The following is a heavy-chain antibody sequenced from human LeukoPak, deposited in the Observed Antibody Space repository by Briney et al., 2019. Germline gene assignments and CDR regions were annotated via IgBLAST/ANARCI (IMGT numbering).Heavy chain of an antibody. J-gene: IGHJ5*02. CDR3: ARITSRRGYSYGYADNWFDP. D-gene: IGHD5-18*01. CDR2: MNPNSGNT. Sequence: RXXTXXXLEWMGWMNPNSGNTGYAQKFQGRVTMTRNTSISTAYMELSSLRSEDTAVYYCARITSRRGYSYGYADNWFDPWGQGTLVTVSS. V-gene: IGHV1-8*01.